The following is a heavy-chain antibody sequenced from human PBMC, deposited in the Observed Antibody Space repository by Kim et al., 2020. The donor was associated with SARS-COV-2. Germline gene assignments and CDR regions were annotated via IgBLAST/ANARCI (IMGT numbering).Heavy chain of an antibody. V-gene: IGHV4-34*01. J-gene: IGHJ6*01. CDR3: ARTQIYCSGRYRFYYYYG. Sequence: SETLSLTCAVYGGSFSGYYWSWIRQPPGKGLEWIGEINHSGSTNYNPSFKSRVTISVDTSKNQISLKLSSVIAADTAVYYCARTQIYCSGRYRFYYYYG. CDR1: GGSFSGYY. CDR2: INHSGST. D-gene: IGHD3-10*01.